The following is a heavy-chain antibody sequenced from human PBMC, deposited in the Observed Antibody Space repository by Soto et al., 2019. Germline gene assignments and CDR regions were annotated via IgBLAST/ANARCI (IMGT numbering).Heavy chain of an antibody. Sequence: PGRSLRLSYAASGYSITDNGMHWVRQAPGKGLEWVALIWAHGTDQYYADSVKGRFTVSRDTSTNTVYLQMNSLRAEDTARYYCGKDIRSGSIDYWGQGTLVTVSS. CDR3: GKDIRSGSIDY. D-gene: IGHD1-1*01. J-gene: IGHJ4*02. CDR2: IWAHGTDQ. CDR1: GYSITDNG. V-gene: IGHV3-33*06.